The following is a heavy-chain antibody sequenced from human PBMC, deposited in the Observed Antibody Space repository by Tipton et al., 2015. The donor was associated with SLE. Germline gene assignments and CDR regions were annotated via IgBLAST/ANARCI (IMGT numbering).Heavy chain of an antibody. CDR3: ARDSYGSFDY. CDR1: GASVRNHY. J-gene: IGHJ4*02. Sequence: LRLSCTVSGASVRNHYWSWIRQSPGKGLEWIGKIYTNGNPNYNPSLRSRVALSVDTSKNLFSLKLTSVTAADTALYYCARDSYGSFDYWGQGTLVTVSS. D-gene: IGHD3-10*01. V-gene: IGHV4-59*02. CDR2: IYTNGNP.